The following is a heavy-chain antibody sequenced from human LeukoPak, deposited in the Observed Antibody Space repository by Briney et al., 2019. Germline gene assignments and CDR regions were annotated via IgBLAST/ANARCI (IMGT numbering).Heavy chain of an antibody. V-gene: IGHV3-23*01. Sequence: SGGSLRLSCAASGFTFSSYAMSWVRQAPGKGLEWVSAISGSGGSTYYADSVKGRFTISRDNSKNTLYLQMNSLRAEDTAVYYCAKEIYDYVWGSYRYPFDHWGQGTLVTVSS. CDR1: GFTFSSYA. CDR3: AKEIYDYVWGSYRYPFDH. CDR2: ISGSGGST. D-gene: IGHD3-16*02. J-gene: IGHJ4*02.